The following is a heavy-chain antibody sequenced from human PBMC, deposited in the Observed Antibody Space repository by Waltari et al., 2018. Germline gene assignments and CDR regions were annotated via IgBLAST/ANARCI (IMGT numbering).Heavy chain of an antibody. D-gene: IGHD3-10*01. CDR3: ARRALGWFDP. CDR2: ISSSGTTI. CDR1: GFLFSDYY. V-gene: IGHV3-11*04. Sequence: QVQLVESGGDLVKTGGSLRLSCAASGFLFSDYYMSWIRQAPGKGLEWVSHISSSGTTIQYADTVKGRFTVSRDNAKNSLYLQMNSLRVEDTAVYYCARRALGWFDPWGQGTLVSVSS. J-gene: IGHJ5*02.